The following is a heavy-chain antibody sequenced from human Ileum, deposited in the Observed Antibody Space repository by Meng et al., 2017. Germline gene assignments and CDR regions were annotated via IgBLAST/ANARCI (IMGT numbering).Heavy chain of an antibody. Sequence: RQGWVVGMLKPSETTLLTCAILGVSFCTYYWSWIRQPPGKGLEWSGEISRSETINYNPSLKSRVTISVDTSKNQFSLTVTSVTAADSALYYCARSGVTTVTYLDWGQGTLVTVSS. CDR3: ARSGVTTVTYLD. V-gene: IGHV4-34*01. J-gene: IGHJ4*02. CDR1: GVSFCTYY. D-gene: IGHD4-11*01. CDR2: ISRSETI.